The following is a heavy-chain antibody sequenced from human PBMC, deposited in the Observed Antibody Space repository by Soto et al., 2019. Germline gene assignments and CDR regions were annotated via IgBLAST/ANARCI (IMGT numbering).Heavy chain of an antibody. D-gene: IGHD3-22*01. Sequence: ASVKVSCKASGYTFTSYGISWVRQAPGQGLEWMGWISAYNGNTNYAQKLQGRVTMTTDTSTSTAYMELRSLRSDDTAVYHCARDRYYYDSSGGSCYHWFDPWGQGTLVTVSS. CDR3: ARDRYYYDSSGGSCYHWFDP. CDR2: ISAYNGNT. V-gene: IGHV1-18*01. J-gene: IGHJ5*02. CDR1: GYTFTSYG.